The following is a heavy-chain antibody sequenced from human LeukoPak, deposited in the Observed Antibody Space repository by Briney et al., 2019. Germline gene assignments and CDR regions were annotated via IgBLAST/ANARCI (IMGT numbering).Heavy chain of an antibody. Sequence: GGSLRLSCAASGFTFSDAWMTWVRQAPGKGLEWVSAISGSGGSTYYADSVRGRFTISRDNSKSTLYLQMNSLRAEDTAVYYCAISTYYFDYWGQGTLVTVSS. CDR3: AISTYYFDY. CDR1: GFTFSDAW. D-gene: IGHD5/OR15-5a*01. CDR2: ISGSGGST. V-gene: IGHV3-23*01. J-gene: IGHJ4*02.